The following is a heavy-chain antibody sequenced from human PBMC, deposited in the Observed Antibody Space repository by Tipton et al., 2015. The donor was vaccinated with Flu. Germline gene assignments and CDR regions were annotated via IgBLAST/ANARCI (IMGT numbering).Heavy chain of an antibody. D-gene: IGHD1-26*01. CDR1: GFTFSTYS. V-gene: IGHV3-48*04. Sequence: SLRLSCAASGFTFSTYSMNWVRQAPGKGLEWISFISGNSGAIFYADSVKGRFTISRDNARNSLYLQMNSLRADDTAVYFCARDGPPYSPTSGWFDPWGQGTLVTVSS. CDR3: ARDGPPYSPTSGWFDP. CDR2: ISGNSGAI. J-gene: IGHJ5*02.